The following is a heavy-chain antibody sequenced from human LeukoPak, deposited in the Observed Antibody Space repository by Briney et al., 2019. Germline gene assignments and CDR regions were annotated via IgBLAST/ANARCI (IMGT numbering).Heavy chain of an antibody. D-gene: IGHD3-10*01. V-gene: IGHV4-30-2*01. CDR3: AREVRDAEVRGVHDAFDI. Sequence: SETLSLTCAVSGGSINSGNYSWRWLQQPPGRGLEWIGYIFYSGITYYNPSLKTRVTISVDGSKNHLSLNFNSVTAADTAMYYCAREVRDAEVRGVHDAFDIWGQGTMVTVSS. CDR1: GGSINSGNYS. J-gene: IGHJ3*02. CDR2: IFYSGIT.